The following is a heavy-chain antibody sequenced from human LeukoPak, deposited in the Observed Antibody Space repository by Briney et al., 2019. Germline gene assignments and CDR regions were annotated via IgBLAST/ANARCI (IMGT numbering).Heavy chain of an antibody. CDR2: IWYDGSNK. CDR1: GFTFRNYG. Sequence: GGSLRLSCAASGFTFRNYGMHWVRQAPGKGLEWAALIWYDGSNKYYADSVKGRFTISRDNSKNMLYLQMNSLRTEDTAVYYCATLRSDSSGWYYFDYWGQGTLVTVSS. J-gene: IGHJ4*02. D-gene: IGHD6-19*01. V-gene: IGHV3-30*02. CDR3: ATLRSDSSGWYYFDY.